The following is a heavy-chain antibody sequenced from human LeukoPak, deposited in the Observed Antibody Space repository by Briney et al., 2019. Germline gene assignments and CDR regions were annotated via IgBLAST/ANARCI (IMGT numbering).Heavy chain of an antibody. V-gene: IGHV1-69*06. D-gene: IGHD5/OR15-5a*01. CDR3: ARARDGQVFYYYGMDV. Sequence: SVKVSCKASGGTFSSYAISWVRQAPGQGLEWMGGIIPISGTANYAQKFQGRVTITADKSTSTAYMELSSLRSEDTAVYYCARARDGQVFYYYGMDVWGKGTTVTVSS. J-gene: IGHJ6*04. CDR2: IIPISGTA. CDR1: GGTFSSYA.